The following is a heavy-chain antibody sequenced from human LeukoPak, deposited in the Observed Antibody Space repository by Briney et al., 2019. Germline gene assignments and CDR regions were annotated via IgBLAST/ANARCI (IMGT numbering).Heavy chain of an antibody. V-gene: IGHV1-46*01. Sequence: ASVKVSCKASGYSFTRYYVHWERQAPGQGLEWMGIINPSGGSTSYAEKFQDRVTMTRDTSTTTVYMELSSLRSEDTAVYYCARVRVGSWYYFDYWGQGTLVTVSS. J-gene: IGHJ4*02. CDR3: ARVRVGSWYYFDY. CDR2: INPSGGST. D-gene: IGHD6-13*01. CDR1: GYSFTRYY.